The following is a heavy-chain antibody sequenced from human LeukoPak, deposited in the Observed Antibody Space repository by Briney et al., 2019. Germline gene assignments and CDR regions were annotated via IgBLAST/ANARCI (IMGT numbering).Heavy chain of an antibody. V-gene: IGHV4-59*01. CDR1: GGSISSYY. CDR3: ARDNSLGHWFDP. J-gene: IGHJ5*02. D-gene: IGHD3/OR15-3a*01. Sequence: PSETLSLTCTVSGGSISSYYWSWIRQPPGKGLEWIGYIYYSGSTNYNPSLKSRVTISVDTSKNQFSLKLSSVTAADTAVYYCARDNSLGHWFDPWGQGTLVTVSS. CDR2: IYYSGST.